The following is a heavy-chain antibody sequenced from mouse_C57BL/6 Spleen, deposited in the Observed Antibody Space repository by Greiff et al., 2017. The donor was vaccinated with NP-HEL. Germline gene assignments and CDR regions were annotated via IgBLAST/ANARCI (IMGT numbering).Heavy chain of an antibody. Sequence: EVQLQQSVAELVRPGASVKLSCTASGFNIKNTYMDWVKQRPEQGLEWIGRIDPANGNTKYAPKFQGKATITADTSSNTAYLQLSSLTSEDTAIYYCARDYYGSSEGMDYWGQGTSVTVSS. J-gene: IGHJ4*01. CDR2: IDPANGNT. D-gene: IGHD1-1*01. CDR1: GFNIKNTY. V-gene: IGHV14-3*01. CDR3: ARDYYGSSEGMDY.